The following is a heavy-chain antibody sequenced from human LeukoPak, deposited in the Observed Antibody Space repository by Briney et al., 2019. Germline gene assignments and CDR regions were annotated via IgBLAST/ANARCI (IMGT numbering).Heavy chain of an antibody. CDR2: INHSGST. D-gene: IGHD3-10*01. Sequence: SETLSLTCAVYGGSFSGYYWSWIRQPPGKGLEWIGEINHSGSTNYNPSLKSRVTISVDTSKNQFSLKLSSVTAAGTAVYYCARVFRGLWFGELLPAHFDYWGQGTLVTVSS. CDR3: ARVFRGLWFGELLPAHFDY. V-gene: IGHV4-34*01. J-gene: IGHJ4*02. CDR1: GGSFSGYY.